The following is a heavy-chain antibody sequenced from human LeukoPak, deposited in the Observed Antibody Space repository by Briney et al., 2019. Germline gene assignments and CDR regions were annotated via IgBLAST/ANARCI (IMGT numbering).Heavy chain of an antibody. Sequence: KASETLSLTCTVSGGSISNHYCNWIRQSPGKELEWIGYVHYSRGTNYNPSLKSRVTISLDTSKNQFFLQLSSVTAADTAVYHCASGQGWLTDHWGRGTLVAVSS. CDR2: VHYSRGT. D-gene: IGHD5-12*01. J-gene: IGHJ5*02. CDR3: ASGQGWLTDH. V-gene: IGHV4-59*11. CDR1: GGSISNHY.